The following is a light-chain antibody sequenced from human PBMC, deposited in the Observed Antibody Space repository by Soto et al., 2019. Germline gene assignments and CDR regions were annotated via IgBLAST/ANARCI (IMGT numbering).Light chain of an antibody. J-gene: IGLJ1*01. V-gene: IGLV1-47*01. CDR2: KNN. CDR3: AAWDDSLGEV. Sequence: QSVLTQPPYASGTPGQRVTISCSGSSSNIGNNDVYWYQQFPGTAPKLVVYKNNQRPSGVPDRFSGSKSGTSASLAISGLRSEDEADYYCAAWDDSLGEVFGTGTKVTVL. CDR1: SSNIGNND.